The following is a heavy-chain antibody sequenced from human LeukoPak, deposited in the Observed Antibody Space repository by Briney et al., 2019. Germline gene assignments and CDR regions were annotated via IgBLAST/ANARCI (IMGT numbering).Heavy chain of an antibody. CDR3: ARGPKSDY. CDR2: INPNSGNT. Sequence: GASVKVSCKASGYTFTGYYMHWVRQAPGQGLEWMGWINPNSGNTGYAQKFQGRVTITRNTSISTAYMELSSLRSEDTAVYYCARGPKSDYWGQGTLVTVSS. CDR1: GYTFTGYY. J-gene: IGHJ4*02. V-gene: IGHV1-8*03.